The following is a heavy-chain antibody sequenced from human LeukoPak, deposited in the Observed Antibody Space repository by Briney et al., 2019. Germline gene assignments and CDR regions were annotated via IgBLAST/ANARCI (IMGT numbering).Heavy chain of an antibody. CDR1: GGSISSSRYY. Sequence: PSETLSLTCTVSGGSISSSRYYWGWIRQPPGKGLEWIGSIYYSGRTYYNPSLESRVTISVDTSKNQFSLKLSSVTAADTAVYYCARYAVVAHWYFDLWGRGTLVTVSS. CDR2: IYYSGRT. V-gene: IGHV4-39*01. D-gene: IGHD2-15*01. CDR3: ARYAVVAHWYFDL. J-gene: IGHJ2*01.